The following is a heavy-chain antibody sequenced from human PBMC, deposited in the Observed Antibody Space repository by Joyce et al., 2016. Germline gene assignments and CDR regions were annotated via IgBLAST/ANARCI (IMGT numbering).Heavy chain of an antibody. CDR2: ISWDGGST. Sequence: EVQLVESGGVVVQPGGSLRLSCAASGFTFDDYTMHWVRQAPGKGLEWVSLISWDGGSTYYAEQEKGRFTISRDNSKNSLYLQMNSLRTEDTALYYCAKDRGGFGVVISSYLDYWGQGTLVTVSS. CDR1: GFTFDDYT. D-gene: IGHD3-3*01. CDR3: AKDRGGFGVVISSYLDY. J-gene: IGHJ4*02. V-gene: IGHV3-43*01.